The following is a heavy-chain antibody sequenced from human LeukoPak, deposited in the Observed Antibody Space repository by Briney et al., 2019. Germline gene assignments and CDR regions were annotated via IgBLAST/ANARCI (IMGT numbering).Heavy chain of an antibody. CDR3: ARADWVVGATTFDY. J-gene: IGHJ4*02. Sequence: PGGSLRLSCAASGFTFSSYCMHWVRQAPGKGLEWVAVIWYDGSNKYYADSVKGRFTISRDNSKNTQYLQMNSLRAEDTAVYYCARADWVVGATTFDYWGQGTLVTVSS. CDR1: GFTFSSYC. V-gene: IGHV3-33*01. CDR2: IWYDGSNK. D-gene: IGHD1-26*01.